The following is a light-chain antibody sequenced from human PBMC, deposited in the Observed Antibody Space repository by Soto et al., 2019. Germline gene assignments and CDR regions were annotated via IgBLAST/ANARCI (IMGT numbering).Light chain of an antibody. CDR2: GAS. J-gene: IGKJ1*01. Sequence: DIVLTQSPGTLSLSPGERATLSCMAIQSLRRSLSWYQQKPGQAPRLLIYGASTRATGIPARFSGSGSGTEFTLTISSLQSEDFEVYFCQQYNIWPQTFGQGTKVDIK. V-gene: IGKV3-15*01. CDR1: QSLRRS. CDR3: QQYNIWPQT.